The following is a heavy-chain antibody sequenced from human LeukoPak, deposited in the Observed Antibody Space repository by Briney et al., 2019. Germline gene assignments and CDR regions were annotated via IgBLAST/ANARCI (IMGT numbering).Heavy chain of an antibody. D-gene: IGHD6-19*01. J-gene: IGHJ2*01. V-gene: IGHV3-66*01. Sequence: PGGSLRLSCAASGFTVSRNYMICVRQAPGKGLEWVSVIYSGGNTYYADSVKGRFTIARDNSENTLYLQMNNLRAEDTAVYYCAIDYSSGHPEEYFDLWGRGTLVTVSS. CDR2: IYSGGNT. CDR3: AIDYSSGHPEEYFDL. CDR1: GFTVSRNY.